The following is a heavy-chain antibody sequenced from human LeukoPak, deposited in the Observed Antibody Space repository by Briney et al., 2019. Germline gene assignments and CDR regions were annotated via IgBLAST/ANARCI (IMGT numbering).Heavy chain of an antibody. D-gene: IGHD3-22*01. CDR1: QYALTGHY. V-gene: IGHV1-2*02. CDR2: INPNNGDT. CDR3: AREAFYFGSGSTAFDY. J-gene: IGHJ4*02. Sequence: ASVKVSCKASQYALTGHYMHWVRQAPGQGLEWMGLINPNNGDTNSAQKFQGRVTMTRDMSIDTACMELRRLRSDDTAVYYCAREAFYFGSGSTAFDYWGQGTLVTVSS.